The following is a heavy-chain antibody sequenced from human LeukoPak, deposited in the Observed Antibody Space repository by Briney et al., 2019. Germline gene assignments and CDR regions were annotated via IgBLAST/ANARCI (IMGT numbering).Heavy chain of an antibody. V-gene: IGHV4-59*08. CDR1: GGSISSYY. CDR2: IYYSGST. Sequence: SETLSLTCTVSGGSISSYYWSWIRQPPGKGLEWIGYIYYSGSTNYNPSLKSRVTISVDTSKNQFSLKLSSVTAADTAVYHCARRIYGDYASWFDPWGQGTLVTVSS. J-gene: IGHJ5*02. CDR3: ARRIYGDYASWFDP. D-gene: IGHD4-17*01.